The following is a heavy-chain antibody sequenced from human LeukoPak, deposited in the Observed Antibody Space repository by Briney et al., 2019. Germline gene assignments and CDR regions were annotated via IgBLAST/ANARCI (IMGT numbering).Heavy chain of an antibody. J-gene: IGHJ4*02. CDR1: GYSISSGYY. V-gene: IGHV4-38-2*02. D-gene: IGHD5-18*01. CDR3: ARDYSYPDY. CDR2: IYTSGRT. Sequence: SETLSLTCTVSGYSISSGYYWGWIRQPPGKGLEWIGRIYTSGRTNYNPSLNSRVTMSVDTSKNQFSQKLNSVTAADTAVYYCARDYSYPDYWGQGALVTVSS.